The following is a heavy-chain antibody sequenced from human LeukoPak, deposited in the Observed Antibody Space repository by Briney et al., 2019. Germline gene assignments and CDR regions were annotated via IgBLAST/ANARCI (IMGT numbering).Heavy chain of an antibody. J-gene: IGHJ3*02. CDR1: GYTFTGYY. CDR2: INPNSGGT. V-gene: IGHV1-2*02. CDR3: ARVVNGGQSFDI. Sequence: PVKLSCKASGYTFTGYYIHWVRQAAGQGHECMGWINPNSGGTNYAQKFQGRVTMTRDTYMSTAYMELSSLRSDDTAVYYCARVVNGGQSFDIWGKGTMVTVSS. D-gene: IGHD4-23*01.